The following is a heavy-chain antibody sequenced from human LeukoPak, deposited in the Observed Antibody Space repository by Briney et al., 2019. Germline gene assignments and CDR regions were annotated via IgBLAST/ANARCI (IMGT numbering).Heavy chain of an antibody. J-gene: IGHJ6*02. CDR2: TYYSGST. CDR3: ARLVASDTAMESYYYYYGMDV. Sequence: SSETLSLTCTVSGGSISSYYWSWIRQPPGKGLEWIGYTYYSGSTNYNPSLKSRVTISVDTSKNQFSLKLSSVTAADTAVYYCARLVASDTAMESYYYYYGMDVWGQGTTVTVSS. V-gene: IGHV4-59*08. D-gene: IGHD5-18*01. CDR1: GGSISSYY.